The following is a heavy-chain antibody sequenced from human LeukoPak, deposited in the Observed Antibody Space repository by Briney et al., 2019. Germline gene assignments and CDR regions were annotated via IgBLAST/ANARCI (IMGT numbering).Heavy chain of an antibody. CDR3: ASRYCGGDCYSTGGDAFDI. D-gene: IGHD2-21*02. CDR1: GYTFTDYY. V-gene: IGHV1-2*06. Sequence: ASVKVSCKASGYTFTDYYVHWVRQAPGEGLEWMGRINPKTGGTIYAQKIQDRVTMTRDTSVSTAYMELSRLTSDDTAVYYCASRYCGGDCYSTGGDAFDIWGQGTMVTVSS. CDR2: INPKTGGT. J-gene: IGHJ3*02.